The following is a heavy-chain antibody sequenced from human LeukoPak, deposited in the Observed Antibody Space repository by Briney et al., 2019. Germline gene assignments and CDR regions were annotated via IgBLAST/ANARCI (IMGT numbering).Heavy chain of an antibody. D-gene: IGHD3-22*01. CDR3: ARDHITMIGYYYYGMDV. CDR1: GGTISSSSYY. Sequence: PSETLSLTCTVSGGTISSSSYYWGWIRQPPGKGLEWIGSIYYSGSTYYNPSLKSRVTISVDTFKNQFSLKLSSVTAADTAVYYCARDHITMIGYYYYGMDVWGQGTTVTVSS. CDR2: IYYSGST. V-gene: IGHV4-39*07. J-gene: IGHJ6*02.